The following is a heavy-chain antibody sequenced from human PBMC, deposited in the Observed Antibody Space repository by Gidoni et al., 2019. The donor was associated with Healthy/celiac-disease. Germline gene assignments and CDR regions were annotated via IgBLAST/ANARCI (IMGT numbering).Heavy chain of an antibody. V-gene: IGHV3-21*01. J-gene: IGHJ6*02. D-gene: IGHD2-15*01. CDR3: AREWGGYCSGGSCSDYYYYGMDV. Sequence: EVQLVESGGGLVKPGGSLRLSCAASGFTFSSYSMNWVRQAPGKGLEWVSSISSSSSYIYYADSVKGRFTISRDNAKNSLYLQMNSLRAEDTAVYYCAREWGGYCSGGSCSDYYYYGMDVWGQGTTVTVSS. CDR2: ISSSSSYI. CDR1: GFTFSSYS.